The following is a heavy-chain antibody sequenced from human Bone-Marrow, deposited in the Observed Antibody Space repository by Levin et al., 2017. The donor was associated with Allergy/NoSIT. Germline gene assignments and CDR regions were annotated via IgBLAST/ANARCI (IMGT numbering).Heavy chain of an antibody. D-gene: IGHD3-10*01. V-gene: IGHV3-48*01. CDR2: ISSGSSTI. Sequence: AGGSLRLSCAASGFTFSNYNMNWVRQAPGKGLEWVSYISSGSSTIYYADSVKGRFTISRDNAKSSLFLHMNSLRAEDTAVYYCARREKVRGVTYYFMDVWGKGTTVTVSS. CDR1: GFTFSNYN. J-gene: IGHJ6*03. CDR3: ARREKVRGVTYYFMDV.